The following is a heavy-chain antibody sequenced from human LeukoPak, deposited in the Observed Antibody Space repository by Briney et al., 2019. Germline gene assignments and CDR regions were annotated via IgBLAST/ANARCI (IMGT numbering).Heavy chain of an antibody. Sequence: PSETLSLTCAVYGGSFSGYYWSWIRQPPGKGLEWIGEINHSGSTNYNPSLKSRVTISVDTSKNQFSLKLSSVTAADTAVYYCARQGPSSYCGGDCYPYWFDPWGQGTLVTVSS. V-gene: IGHV4-34*01. J-gene: IGHJ5*02. CDR1: GGSFSGYY. CDR2: INHSGST. CDR3: ARQGPSSYCGGDCYPYWFDP. D-gene: IGHD2-21*02.